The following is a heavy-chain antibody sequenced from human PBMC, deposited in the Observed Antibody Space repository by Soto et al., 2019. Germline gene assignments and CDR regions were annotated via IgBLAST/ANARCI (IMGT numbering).Heavy chain of an antibody. CDR1: GFTFSNYS. J-gene: IGHJ4*02. Sequence: GGSLRLSCAGSGFTFSNYSMNWVRQAPGKGLEWVSSISSSSSYIYYADSVKGRFTISRDNAKNSLYLQMNSLRAEDTAVYYCARDRVVVTASDYWGQGTLVTVSS. D-gene: IGHD2-21*02. CDR3: ARDRVVVTASDY. V-gene: IGHV3-21*01. CDR2: ISSSSSYI.